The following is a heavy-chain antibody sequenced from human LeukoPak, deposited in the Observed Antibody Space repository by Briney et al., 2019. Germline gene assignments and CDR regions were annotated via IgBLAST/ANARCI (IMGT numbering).Heavy chain of an antibody. CDR3: AQNWNDDWFDP. Sequence: PSETLSLTCAVYGGSFSGYYWGWIRQPPGKGLEWIGEINHSGSTNYNPSLKSRVTISVDTSKNQFSLKLSSVTAADTAVYYCAQNWNDDWFDPWGQGTLVTASS. J-gene: IGHJ5*02. CDR1: GGSFSGYY. D-gene: IGHD1-1*01. V-gene: IGHV4-34*01. CDR2: INHSGST.